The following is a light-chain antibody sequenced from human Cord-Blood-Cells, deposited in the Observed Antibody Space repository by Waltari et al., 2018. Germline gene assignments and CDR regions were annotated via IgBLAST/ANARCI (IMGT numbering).Light chain of an antibody. CDR1: QSISSY. V-gene: IGKV1-39*01. Sequence: DIQMNQSPSSLSASVGDRVTITCRASQSISSYLNWYQQKPGKAPKLLIYAASSLQSGVPSRFSGSGSGTDFTLTISSLQPEDFATYYCQQSYSTPQTFGQWTKVEIK. J-gene: IGKJ1*01. CDR3: QQSYSTPQT. CDR2: AAS.